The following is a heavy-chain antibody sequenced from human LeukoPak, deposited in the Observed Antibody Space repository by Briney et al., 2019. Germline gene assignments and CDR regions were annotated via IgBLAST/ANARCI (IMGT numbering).Heavy chain of an antibody. D-gene: IGHD3-10*01. CDR2: LDRTSATI. J-gene: IGHJ4*02. Sequence: PGGSLRLSCEASGFSFSSYSMNWVRQAPGKGLEWVSYLDRTSATIYYADSVKGRFTISRDNAKNSLYLQMNSLRDEDTAIYYCVRGGGGVHYYDSGSYYNSFFDYWGQGTLVTVSS. CDR3: VRGGGGVHYYDSGSYYNSFFDY. V-gene: IGHV3-48*02. CDR1: GFSFSSYS.